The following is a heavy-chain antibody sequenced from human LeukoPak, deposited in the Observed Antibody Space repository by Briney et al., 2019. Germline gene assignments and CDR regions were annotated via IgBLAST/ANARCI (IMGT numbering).Heavy chain of an antibody. Sequence: GGSLRLSCAASGFTFNSYAMSWVRQAPGKGLEWVASINHNGNVNYYVDSVKGRFTISRDNAKNSLYLQMSNLRAEDTAVYFCARGGGLDVWGQGATVTVSS. CDR3: ARGGGLDV. J-gene: IGHJ6*02. CDR1: GFTFNSYA. D-gene: IGHD3-16*01. CDR2: INHNGNVN. V-gene: IGHV3-7*03.